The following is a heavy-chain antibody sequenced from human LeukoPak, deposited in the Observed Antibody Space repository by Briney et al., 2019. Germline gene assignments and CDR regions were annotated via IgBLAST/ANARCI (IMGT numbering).Heavy chain of an antibody. CDR2: IYYSGST. J-gene: IGHJ4*02. CDR1: GGSTSSYY. CDR3: ATAKGSVAGLIDY. V-gene: IGHV4-59*01. Sequence: SETLSLTCTVSGGSTSSYYWSWIRQPPGKGLEWIGYIYYSGSTNYNPSLKSRVTISVDTSKNQFSLKMSSMTAADTAVYYCATAKGSVAGLIDYWAREPWSPSPQ. D-gene: IGHD6-19*01.